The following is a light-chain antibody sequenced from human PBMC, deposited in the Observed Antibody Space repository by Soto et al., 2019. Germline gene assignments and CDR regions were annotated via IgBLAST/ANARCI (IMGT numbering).Light chain of an antibody. CDR1: SSNIGAGYD. J-gene: IGLJ1*01. CDR3: QSYDSSLSGVV. Sequence: QSVLTQPPSVSGAPGQRVTISCTGSSSNIGAGYDVHWYQQLPGTAPKLLIYGNSNRPSGVPDRFSGSKSGTSASLATTGLQAEDEADYYCQSYDSSLSGVVFGTGTKVTVL. CDR2: GNS. V-gene: IGLV1-40*01.